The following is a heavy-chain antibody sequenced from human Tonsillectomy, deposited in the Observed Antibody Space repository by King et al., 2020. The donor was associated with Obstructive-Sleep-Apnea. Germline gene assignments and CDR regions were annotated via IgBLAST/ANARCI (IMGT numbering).Heavy chain of an antibody. J-gene: IGHJ6*02. Sequence: GQLVQSGAEVKKPGASVKVSCKASGYTFTNYAVNWVRQAPGQGLEWMGWISAYNGDTNYAQKLQGRVTMTTDTSTSTAYMELRSLRSDDTAVYYCAGPAGTGTKNFYDMDVWGQGSTVTVSS. CDR1: GYTFTNYA. D-gene: IGHD1-1*01. V-gene: IGHV1-18*01. CDR2: ISAYNGDT. CDR3: AGPAGTGTKNFYDMDV.